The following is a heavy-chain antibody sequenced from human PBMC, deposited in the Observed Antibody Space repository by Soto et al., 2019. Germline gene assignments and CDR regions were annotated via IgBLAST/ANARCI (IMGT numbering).Heavy chain of an antibody. CDR3: ARGGWRQIDY. D-gene: IGHD3-3*01. J-gene: IGHJ4*02. Sequence: QVQLQESGPGLVKPSETLSLTCSVSGGSIGSYYWSWIRQPPGKGLEWIGYIYYSGSTNYNPSLKSRVTISVDTSKNQFSVKLSSVTAADTAVYYCARGGWRQIDYWGQGTQVTVSS. CDR2: IYYSGST. V-gene: IGHV4-59*08. CDR1: GGSIGSYY.